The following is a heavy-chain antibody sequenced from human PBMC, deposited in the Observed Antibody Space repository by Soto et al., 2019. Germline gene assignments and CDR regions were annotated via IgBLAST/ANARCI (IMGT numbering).Heavy chain of an antibody. J-gene: IGHJ4*02. CDR3: ARIEKDYGDHFDY. CDR2: ISSSSSTI. D-gene: IGHD4-17*01. CDR1: GSTFSSYS. V-gene: IGHV3-48*02. Sequence: GGSLRLSCAASGSTFSSYSMNWVRQAPGKGLEWVSYISSSSSTIYYADSVKGRFTISRDNAKNSLYLQMNSLRDEDTAVYYCARIEKDYGDHFDYWGQGTLVTVSS.